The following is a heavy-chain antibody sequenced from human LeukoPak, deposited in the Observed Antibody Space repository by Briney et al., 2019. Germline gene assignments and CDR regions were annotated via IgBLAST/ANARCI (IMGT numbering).Heavy chain of an antibody. J-gene: IGHJ5*02. V-gene: IGHV1-18*01. CDR3: ARELVPIAAAGTIGWFDP. CDR1: GYTFTSYG. Sequence: ASVKVYCKASGYTFTSYGISWVRQAPGQGLEWMGWISAYNGNTNYAQKLQGRVTMTTDTSTSTAYMELRSLRSDDTAVYYCARELVPIAAAGTIGWFDPWGQGTLVTVSS. D-gene: IGHD6-13*01. CDR2: ISAYNGNT.